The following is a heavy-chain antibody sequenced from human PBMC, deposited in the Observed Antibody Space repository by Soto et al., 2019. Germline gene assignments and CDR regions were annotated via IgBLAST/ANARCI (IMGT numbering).Heavy chain of an antibody. V-gene: IGHV4-59*05. CDR1: GDSISSYY. J-gene: IGHJ5*02. Sequence: SETLSLTCTVSGDSISSYYWNWIRQPPGKGLEWIGSIYYSGSTYYNPSLKSRVTISVDTSKNQFSLKLSSVTAADTAVYYCARQATGDWFDPWGQGTLVTVSS. CDR2: IYYSGST. CDR3: ARQATGDWFDP. D-gene: IGHD5-12*01.